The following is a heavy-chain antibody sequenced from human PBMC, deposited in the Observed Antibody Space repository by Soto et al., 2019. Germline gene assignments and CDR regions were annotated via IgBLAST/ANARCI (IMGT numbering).Heavy chain of an antibody. V-gene: IGHV5-51*01. Sequence: GESLKISCEGSGYSFTTYWIAWVRQMPGKGLEWMGIIYPGDSGTRYSPSFQGQVTISADKSISTAYLQWSSLKASDTAMYYCARPRYPGRGYYGMDVWGQGTTVTVSS. D-gene: IGHD2-15*01. J-gene: IGHJ6*02. CDR3: ARPRYPGRGYYGMDV. CDR1: GYSFTTYW. CDR2: IYPGDSGT.